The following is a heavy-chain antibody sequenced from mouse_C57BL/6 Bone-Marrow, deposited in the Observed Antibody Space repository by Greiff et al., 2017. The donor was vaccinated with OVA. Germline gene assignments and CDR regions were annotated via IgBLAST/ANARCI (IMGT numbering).Heavy chain of an antibody. D-gene: IGHD2-5*01. Sequence: QVQLQQSGPGLVQPSQSLSITCTVSGLSLTSYGVHWVRQSPGKGLEWLGVIWSGGSTDYNAAFISRLSISKDNSKSQVFLKMNSLQADDTAIYYCARKGDSNYVYAMDYWGQGTSVTVSS. V-gene: IGHV2-2*01. CDR3: ARKGDSNYVYAMDY. CDR1: GLSLTSYG. CDR2: IWSGGST. J-gene: IGHJ4*01.